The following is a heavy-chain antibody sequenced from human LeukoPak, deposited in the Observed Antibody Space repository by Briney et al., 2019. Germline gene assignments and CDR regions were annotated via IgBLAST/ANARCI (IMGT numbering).Heavy chain of an antibody. CDR2: IYSGGST. V-gene: IGHV3-66*01. CDR1: GFTVSSNF. Sequence: PGESLRLSCAASGFTVSSNFMTWVRQAPGKGLECVSVIYSGGSTYYADSVKGRFTISRDSSQNTLYLQMNSLRAEDTAVYYCARDSWDRFGGNGLDYWGQGTLVIVSS. J-gene: IGHJ4*02. CDR3: ARDSWDRFGGNGLDY. D-gene: IGHD4-23*01.